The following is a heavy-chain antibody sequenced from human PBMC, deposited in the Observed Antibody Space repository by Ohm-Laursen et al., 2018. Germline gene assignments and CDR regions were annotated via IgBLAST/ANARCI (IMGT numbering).Heavy chain of an antibody. CDR2: INPSGGNT. Sequence: ASVKVSCKASGYSFPNYYMHWVRQAPGQGLEWMGIINPSGGNTRYSQKFQGRVTMTKDTSTVYMELSSLRSEDTALYYCARDRRYSSGWTDAFDIWGQGTMVTVSS. CDR1: GYSFPNYY. V-gene: IGHV1-46*01. J-gene: IGHJ3*02. CDR3: ARDRRYSSGWTDAFDI. D-gene: IGHD6-19*01.